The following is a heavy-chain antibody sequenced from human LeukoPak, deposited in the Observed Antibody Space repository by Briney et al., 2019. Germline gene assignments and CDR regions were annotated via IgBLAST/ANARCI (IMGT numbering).Heavy chain of an antibody. V-gene: IGHV4-59*01. CDR2: IYYSGST. D-gene: IGHD3-22*01. CDR3: ARDDYYDSSGYYNY. Sequence: PSETLSLTCTVSGGSISRYYWSWIRQPPGKGLEWIGYIYYSGSTNYNPSLKSRVTISVDTSKYQFSLKLSSVTAADTAVYYCARDDYYDSSGYYNYWGQGTLVTVSS. J-gene: IGHJ4*02. CDR1: GGSISRYY.